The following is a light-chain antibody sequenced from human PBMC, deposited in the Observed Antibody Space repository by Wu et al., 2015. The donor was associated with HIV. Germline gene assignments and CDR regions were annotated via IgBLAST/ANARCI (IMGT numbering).Light chain of an antibody. Sequence: DIVLTQSPATLSLSPGERATLSCRASQSVSDNFLAWYQQKPGQAPRLLIYGASSRATGIPDRFSGSGSGTDFTLTISRLEPEDFAVYYCQQYGDFKTFGQGTKVEIK. CDR3: QQYGDFKT. CDR2: GAS. V-gene: IGKV3-20*01. J-gene: IGKJ1*01. CDR1: QSVSDNF.